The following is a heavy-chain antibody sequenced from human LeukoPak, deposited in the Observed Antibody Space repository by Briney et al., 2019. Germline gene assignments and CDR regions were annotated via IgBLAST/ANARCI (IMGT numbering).Heavy chain of an antibody. CDR2: INHNGNVN. CDR1: GFTFSSYW. V-gene: IGHV3-7*03. Sequence: GGSLRLSCAASGFTFSSYWMNWARQAPGKGLEWVASINHNGNVNYYVDSVKGRFTLSRDNAKNSLYLQMSNLRAEDTAVYFCARGGGLDVWGQGATVTVSS. D-gene: IGHD3-16*01. J-gene: IGHJ6*02. CDR3: ARGGGLDV.